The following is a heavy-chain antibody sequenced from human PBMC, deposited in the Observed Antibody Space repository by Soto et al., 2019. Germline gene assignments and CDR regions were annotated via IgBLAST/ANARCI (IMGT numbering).Heavy chain of an antibody. Sequence: RASVKVSCKASGGTFSSYAISWVRQAPGQGLEWMGGIIPIFGTANYAQKFQGRVTITADESTSTAYMELSSLRSEDTAVYYCARPKEIAVAGTWYFDLWGRGTLVTVSS. CDR2: IIPIFGTA. CDR3: ARPKEIAVAGTWYFDL. J-gene: IGHJ2*01. D-gene: IGHD6-19*01. V-gene: IGHV1-69*13. CDR1: GGTFSSYA.